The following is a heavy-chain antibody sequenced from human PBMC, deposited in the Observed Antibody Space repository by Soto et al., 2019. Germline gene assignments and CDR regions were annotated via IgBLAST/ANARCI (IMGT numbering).Heavy chain of an antibody. CDR2: INHSGST. V-gene: IGHV4-34*01. Sequence: SETLSLTCAVYGGSFSGYYWSWIRQPPGKGLEWIGEINHSGSTNYNPSLKSRVTISVDTSKNQFSLKLSSVTAADTAVYYCAREAHDSSGYYNYWGHGTMVTVSS. CDR1: GGSFSGYY. D-gene: IGHD3-22*01. CDR3: AREAHDSSGYYNY. J-gene: IGHJ4*01.